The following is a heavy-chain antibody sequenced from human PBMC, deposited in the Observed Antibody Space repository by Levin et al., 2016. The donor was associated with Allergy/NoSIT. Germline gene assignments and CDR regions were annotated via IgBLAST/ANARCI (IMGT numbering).Heavy chain of an antibody. CDR3: ASTYYDILTGYYGPFQH. D-gene: IGHD3-9*01. Sequence: WVRQAPGQRLEWMGWINAGNGNTKYSQKFQGRVTITRDTSASTAYMELSSLRSEDTAVYYCASTYYDILTGYYGPFQHWGQGTLVTVSS. V-gene: IGHV1-3*01. J-gene: IGHJ1*01. CDR2: INAGNGNT.